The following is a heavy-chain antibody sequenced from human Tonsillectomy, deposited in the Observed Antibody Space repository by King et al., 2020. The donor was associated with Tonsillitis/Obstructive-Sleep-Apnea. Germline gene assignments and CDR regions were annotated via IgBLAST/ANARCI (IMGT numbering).Heavy chain of an antibody. Sequence: VQLVESGGGLVQPGGSLRLSCAASGFTLSNYWMTWVRQAPGKGLEWVANIKEDGSNKNYVDSVKGRYTISRDNAKNSLYLQMSTLRAEDTAVYYCARDGNYYSSPICYDVFDVWGRGTTVTVSS. CDR1: GFTLSNYW. CDR2: IKEDGSNK. D-gene: IGHD2-2*01. J-gene: IGHJ3*01. V-gene: IGHV3-7*01. CDR3: ARDGNYYSSPICYDVFDV.